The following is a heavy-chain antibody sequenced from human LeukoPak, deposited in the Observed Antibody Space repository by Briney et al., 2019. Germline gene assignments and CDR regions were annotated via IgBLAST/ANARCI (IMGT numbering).Heavy chain of an antibody. D-gene: IGHD3-22*01. CDR1: GASASTDY. Sequence: KPSETLSLTCTVSGASASTDYWSWIRQPPGEGLEWIGYVYHSGTTNYNPSLKRRVTISLDTSKNQFSLKLNSVTAADTAVYYCARVSESSDSWQTYYYYYHMDVWGRGTTVTVSS. CDR2: VYHSGTT. J-gene: IGHJ6*03. CDR3: ARVSESSDSWQTYYYYYHMDV. V-gene: IGHV4-59*02.